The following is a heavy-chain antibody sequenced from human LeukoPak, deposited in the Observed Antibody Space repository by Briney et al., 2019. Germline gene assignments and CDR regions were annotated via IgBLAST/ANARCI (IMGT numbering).Heavy chain of an antibody. CDR2: IYYNGRT. Sequence: PSETLSLTCTVSGDSIINNNYYWGWVRQPPGKGLEWIGNIYYNGRTYYSPSLKSRGTISVDTSNNQFSLRLSSVTAADTAVYYCASTEYSSSSLYYYYMDVWGKGTTVTVSS. CDR1: GDSIINNNYY. J-gene: IGHJ6*03. D-gene: IGHD6-6*01. CDR3: ASTEYSSSSLYYYYMDV. V-gene: IGHV4-39*01.